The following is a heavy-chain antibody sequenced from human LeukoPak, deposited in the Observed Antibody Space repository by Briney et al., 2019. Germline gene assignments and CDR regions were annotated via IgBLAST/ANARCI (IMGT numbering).Heavy chain of an antibody. CDR3: AGVGNGGYGGFDY. CDR1: SGSISSGDYY. CDR2: ISSSGTT. Sequence: PSETLSLTCTVSSGSISSGDYYWSWIRQPPGKGLEWIGYISSSGTTYYNPSLRSRITISVDSSKSQFSLNLSSVTASDPAVYYCAGVGNGGYGGFDYWGQGTLVTVSS. J-gene: IGHJ4*02. V-gene: IGHV4-30-4*01. D-gene: IGHD5-12*01.